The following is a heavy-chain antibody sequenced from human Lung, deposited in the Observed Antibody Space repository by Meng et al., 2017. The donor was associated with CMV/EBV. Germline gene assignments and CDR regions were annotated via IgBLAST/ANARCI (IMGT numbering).Heavy chain of an antibody. D-gene: IGHD5-12*01. J-gene: IGHJ4*02. Sequence: EVQLVESGGDLVQPGGSLTLSCAASGFTSNYYWMHWVRQSPGKGLVWVSRINSDGSVTDYADSVRGRFTISRDNAKNMLYLQMNTLRAEDTAVYFCARGNIGGDFWGQGSLVTVSS. CDR1: GFTSNYYW. CDR3: ARGNIGGDF. CDR2: INSDGSVT. V-gene: IGHV3-74*01.